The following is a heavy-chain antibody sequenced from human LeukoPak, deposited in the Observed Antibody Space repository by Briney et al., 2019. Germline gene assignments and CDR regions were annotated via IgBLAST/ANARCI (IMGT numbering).Heavy chain of an antibody. J-gene: IGHJ3*02. CDR2: MNPNSGNT. CDR1: GYTFTSYD. CDR3: ARVLIVVVPAAPTPYDAFDI. D-gene: IGHD2-2*01. Sequence: GASVKVSCKASGYTFTSYDINWVRQATGQGLEWMGWMNPNSGNTGYAQKFQGRVTMTRDTSISTAYMELSSLRSEDTAVYYCARVLIVVVPAAPTPYDAFDIWGQGTMVTVSS. V-gene: IGHV1-8*01.